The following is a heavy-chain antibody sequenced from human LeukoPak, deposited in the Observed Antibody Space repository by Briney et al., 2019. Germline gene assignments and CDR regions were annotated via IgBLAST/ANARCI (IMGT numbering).Heavy chain of an antibody. CDR3: ARAGYCSGGSCYGSDY. CDR2: RWYDGSIQ. D-gene: IGHD2-15*01. V-gene: IGHV3-33*01. J-gene: IGHJ4*02. CDR1: GCTFSSYG. Sequence: GRSLRLSCAASGCTFSSYGMHWVRQPRGKGLEWVAARWYDGSIQYYADSVKGRFTISRDNSKKTLYMQMDSRRAEDMAVYYCARAGYCSGGSCYGSDYWGQGTLVSVSS.